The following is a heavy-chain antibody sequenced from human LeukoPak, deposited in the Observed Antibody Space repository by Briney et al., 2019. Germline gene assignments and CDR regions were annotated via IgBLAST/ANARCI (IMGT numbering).Heavy chain of an antibody. CDR3: VNSGFDP. CDR1: GFTFSSYG. J-gene: IGHJ5*02. Sequence: GGSLRLTCAASGFTFSSYGMHWVRQAPGKGLEWVAFIHYDGTNEYYADSVKGRFTISRDNFKNTLSLQMNGLRVEDTALYYCVNSGFDPWGQGTLVTVSS. V-gene: IGHV3-30*02. CDR2: IHYDGTNE. D-gene: IGHD3-10*01.